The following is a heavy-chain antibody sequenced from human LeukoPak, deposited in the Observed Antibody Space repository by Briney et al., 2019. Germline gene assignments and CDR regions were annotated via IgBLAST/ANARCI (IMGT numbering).Heavy chain of an antibody. CDR1: GGSFSGYY. Sequence: SETLTLTCAVYGGSFSGYYWSWIRQPPGKGLEWIGEINHSGSTNYNPSLKSRVTISVDTSKNQFPLKLSSVTAADTAVYYCARGLPAVVVVQAAILGLRWFDPWGQGTLVTVSS. CDR2: INHSGST. V-gene: IGHV4-34*01. D-gene: IGHD2-2*01. CDR3: ARGLPAVVVVQAAILGLRWFDP. J-gene: IGHJ5*02.